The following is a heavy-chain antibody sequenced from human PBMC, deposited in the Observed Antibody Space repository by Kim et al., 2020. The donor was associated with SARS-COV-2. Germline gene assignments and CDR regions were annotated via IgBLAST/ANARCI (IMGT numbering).Heavy chain of an antibody. CDR3: ARGQSRVATTLSYSYYGMDV. J-gene: IGHJ6*02. Sequence: SETLSLTCTVSGGSISSYCWSWLRQPPGKGLEWIGYIYYSGTTNYNPSLKSGVTITVDTSKNQSSLKLRSVTAADTAVYYCARGQSRVATTLSYSYYGMDVWGQGTTVTVSS. CDR1: GGSISSYC. CDR2: IYYSGTT. V-gene: IGHV4-59*01. D-gene: IGHD5-12*01.